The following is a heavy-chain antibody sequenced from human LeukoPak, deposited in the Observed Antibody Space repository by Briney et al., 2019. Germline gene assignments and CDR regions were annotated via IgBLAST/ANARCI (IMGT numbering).Heavy chain of an antibody. Sequence: GGSLRLSCAASGFTVSSNYMSWVRQAPGKGLEWVSVIYSGGSTYYADSVKGRFTISGDNSKNTLYLQMNSLRAEDTAVYYCAREYCSGGSCYENWFDPWGQGTLVTVSS. D-gene: IGHD2-15*01. CDR3: AREYCSGGSCYENWFDP. CDR1: GFTVSSNY. V-gene: IGHV3-53*01. CDR2: IYSGGST. J-gene: IGHJ5*02.